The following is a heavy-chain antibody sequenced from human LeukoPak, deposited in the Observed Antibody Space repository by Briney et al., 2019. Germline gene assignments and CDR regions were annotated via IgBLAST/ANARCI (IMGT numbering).Heavy chain of an antibody. CDR1: GDSVSSNSAA. D-gene: IGHD6-19*01. CDR3: ARQYSSGWSYYYGLDV. CDR2: TYYRSKWHN. Sequence: SQTLSLTCAISGDSVSSNSAAWNWLRQSPSRGLEWLGRTYYRSKWHNDYAVSVKSRITINPDTSKNQVSLQFNSVTPEDTAVYYCARQYSSGWSYYYGLDVWGQGTTVTVSS. V-gene: IGHV6-1*01. J-gene: IGHJ6*02.